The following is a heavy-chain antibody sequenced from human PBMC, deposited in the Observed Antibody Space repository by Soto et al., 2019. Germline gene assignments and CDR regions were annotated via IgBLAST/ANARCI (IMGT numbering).Heavy chain of an antibody. D-gene: IGHD6-19*01. J-gene: IGHJ4*02. CDR3: AREVAGTFDY. CDR1: GGSISSYY. Sequence: SETLSLTCTVSGGSISSYYWSWIRQPPGKGLEWIGYIYYSGSTNYNPSLKSRVTISVDTSKNQFSLKLSSVTAADTTVYYCAREVAGTFDYWGQGTLVTVSS. V-gene: IGHV4-59*01. CDR2: IYYSGST.